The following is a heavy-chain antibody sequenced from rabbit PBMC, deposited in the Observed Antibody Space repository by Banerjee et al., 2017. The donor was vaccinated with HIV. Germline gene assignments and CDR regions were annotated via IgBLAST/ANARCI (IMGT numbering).Heavy chain of an antibody. V-gene: IGHV1S45*01. D-gene: IGHD6-1*01. CDR2: IYTGSGSA. Sequence: QEQLEESGGDLVQPEGSLTLTCKASGLDFSSGYDMCWVRQAPGKGLEWIGCIYTGSGSAYYASWVKSRFTISKTSSTTVTLQMTSLTAADTATYFCASSDANVYGYSFKLWGQGTLVTVS. CDR3: ASSDANVYGYSFKL. CDR1: GLDFSSGYD. J-gene: IGHJ4*01.